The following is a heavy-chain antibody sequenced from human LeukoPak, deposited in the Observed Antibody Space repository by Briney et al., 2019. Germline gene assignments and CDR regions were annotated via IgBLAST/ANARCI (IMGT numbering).Heavy chain of an antibody. CDR2: ISGSGSTT. V-gene: IGHV3-23*01. Sequence: PGGSLRLSCAASGFTFSSYDMSWVRQAPGKGLEWVSGISGSGSTTKYADSVKGRFTISRDNSKNTVYLQMNSLRAEDTAVYYCAKEGGYGELSSYFDYWGQGTLVTVSS. D-gene: IGHD3-16*02. CDR3: AKEGGYGELSSYFDY. CDR1: GFTFSSYD. J-gene: IGHJ4*02.